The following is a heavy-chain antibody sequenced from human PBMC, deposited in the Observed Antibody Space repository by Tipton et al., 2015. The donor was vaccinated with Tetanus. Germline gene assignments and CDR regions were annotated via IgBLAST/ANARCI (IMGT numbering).Heavy chain of an antibody. CDR1: GFTFSSYG. Sequence: SGFTFSSYGMHWVRQAPGKGLEWVAIIWYDGSNKYYADSVKGRFTISRDNSKNTLYLQMNSLRAEDTAVYYCARDQGYGDYEFDYWGQGTLVTVSS. CDR2: IWYDGSNK. J-gene: IGHJ4*02. CDR3: ARDQGYGDYEFDY. V-gene: IGHV3-33*01. D-gene: IGHD4-17*01.